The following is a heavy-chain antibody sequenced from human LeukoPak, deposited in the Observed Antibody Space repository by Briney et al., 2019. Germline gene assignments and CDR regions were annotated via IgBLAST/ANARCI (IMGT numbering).Heavy chain of an antibody. CDR2: IYYSGST. J-gene: IGHJ4*02. CDR1: GGSISSSSYY. D-gene: IGHD2-15*01. Sequence: SETLSLTCTVSGGSISSSSYYWGWIRQPPGKGLEWIGSIYYSGSTYYNPSLKSRVTISVDTSKNQFSLKVSSVTAADTAEYYCARGEDDYFDYWGQGTLVTVSS. V-gene: IGHV4-39*07. CDR3: ARGEDDYFDY.